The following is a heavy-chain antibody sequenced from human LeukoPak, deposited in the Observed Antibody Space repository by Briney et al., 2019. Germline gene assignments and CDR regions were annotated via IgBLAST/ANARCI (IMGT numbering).Heavy chain of an antibody. V-gene: IGHV1-46*01. J-gene: IGHJ6*03. CDR1: GYTFTSYY. Sequence: GASVKVSCKASGYTFTSYYMHWVRQAPGQGLEWMGIISPSGGSTSYAQKFQGRVTMTRDTSTSTVYMELSSLRSEDTAVYYCASGYCSGGSCPYYYYYYYMDVWGKGTTVTVSS. CDR3: ASGYCSGGSCPYYYYYYYMDV. D-gene: IGHD2-15*01. CDR2: ISPSGGST.